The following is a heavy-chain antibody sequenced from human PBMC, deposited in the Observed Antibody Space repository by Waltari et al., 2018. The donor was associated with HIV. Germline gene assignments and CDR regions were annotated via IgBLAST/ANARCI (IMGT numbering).Heavy chain of an antibody. CDR1: GYTFTGHY. J-gene: IGHJ4*02. CDR2: INPNSGGT. CDR3: ARGGDYCSGGSCYPTGY. Sequence: QVQLVQSGAEVKKPGASVKVSCKASGYTFTGHYMHWVRQAPGQGLEWMGWINPNSGGTNYAQKFQGRVTMTRDTSISTAYMELSRLRSDDTAVYYCARGGDYCSGGSCYPTGYWGQGTLVTVSS. V-gene: IGHV1-2*02. D-gene: IGHD2-15*01.